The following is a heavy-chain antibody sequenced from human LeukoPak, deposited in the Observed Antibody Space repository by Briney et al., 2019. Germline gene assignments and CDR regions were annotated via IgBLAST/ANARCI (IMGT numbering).Heavy chain of an antibody. J-gene: IGHJ4*02. CDR3: ARVWWFGELSPSYYFDY. CDR2: ISAYNGNT. CDR1: GYTFTSYG. Sequence: ASVKVSCKASGYTFTSYGISWVRQAPGQGLEWMGWISAYNGNTNYAQKLQGRVTMTTDTSTSTAYMELRSLRSDDTAVYYCARVWWFGELSPSYYFDYWGQGTLVTVSS. V-gene: IGHV1-18*01. D-gene: IGHD3-10*01.